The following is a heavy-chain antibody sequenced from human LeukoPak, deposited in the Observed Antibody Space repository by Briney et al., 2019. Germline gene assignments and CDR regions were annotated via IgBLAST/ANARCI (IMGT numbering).Heavy chain of an antibody. CDR1: GGSISSHY. D-gene: IGHD1-7*01. CDR3: ARDKGGTTPTGYFQH. CDR2: IYYSGST. J-gene: IGHJ1*01. V-gene: IGHV4-59*11. Sequence: SETLSLTCTASGGSISSHYWSWIRQPPGKGLEWIGYIYYSGSTNYNPSLKSRVTISVDTSKNQFSLKLSSVTAADTAVYYCARDKGGTTPTGYFQHWGQGTLVTVSS.